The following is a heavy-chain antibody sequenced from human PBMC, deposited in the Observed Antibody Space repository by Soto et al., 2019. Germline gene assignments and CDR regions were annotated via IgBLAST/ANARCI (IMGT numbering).Heavy chain of an antibody. V-gene: IGHV1-8*01. CDR3: ARQWELSGYYYGMDV. J-gene: IGHJ6*02. D-gene: IGHD1-26*01. CDR2: MSPNSGNT. Sequence: ASVKVSCKASGYTFTTYDINWVRQATGQGLEWMGRMSPNSGNTGYAQKFQGRVTMTRDTSISTAYMELSSLRSDDTAVYYCARQWELSGYYYGMDVWGQGTTVTVSS. CDR1: GYTFTTYD.